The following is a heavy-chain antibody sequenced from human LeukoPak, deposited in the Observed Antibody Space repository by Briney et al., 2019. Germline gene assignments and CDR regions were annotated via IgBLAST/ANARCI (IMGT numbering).Heavy chain of an antibody. V-gene: IGHV3-20*04. CDR2: ITWNAGST. J-gene: IGHJ6*02. D-gene: IGHD1-26*01. Sequence: GGSLRLSCAASGFTFEDYGMTWVRQAPGKGLEWVSGITWNAGSTGYGDSVKGRFTISRDNAKNSLYLQMKSLRAEDTALYYCARCTVGVTTVGYHYYGMDVWGQGTTVTVSS. CDR3: ARCTVGVTTVGYHYYGMDV. CDR1: GFTFEDYG.